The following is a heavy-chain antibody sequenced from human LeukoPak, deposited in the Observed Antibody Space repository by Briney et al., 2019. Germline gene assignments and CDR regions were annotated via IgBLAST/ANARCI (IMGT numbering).Heavy chain of an antibody. CDR2: IKQEGSEI. Sequence: GGSLRLSCAASGFTFSNDWMSWVRQAPGKGLEWVANIKQEGSEIYYVDSVKGRFTISKDNAKNSLYLQMNSLRAEDTAVYYFAGSGIWHFRSLPWRVGVWAQATMVTVSS. CDR1: GFTFSNDW. J-gene: IGHJ6*01. CDR3: AGSGIWHFRSLPWRVGV. D-gene: IGHD1-26*01. V-gene: IGHV3-7*01.